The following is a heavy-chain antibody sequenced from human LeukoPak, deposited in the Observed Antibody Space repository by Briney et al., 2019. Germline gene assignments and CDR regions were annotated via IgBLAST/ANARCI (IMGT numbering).Heavy chain of an antibody. CDR2: INPYSGGT. V-gene: IGHV1-2*02. J-gene: IGHJ4*02. CDR1: GYTFTGYY. D-gene: IGHD1-26*01. Sequence: ASVKVSCKASGYTFTGYYIHWVRQAPGQGLEWMGWINPYSGGTNYAQKFRGRVTMTRDTSISTAFMELSSLRSDDPAVYYCATLYSGSFDYWGQGTLVTVSS. CDR3: ATLYSGSFDY.